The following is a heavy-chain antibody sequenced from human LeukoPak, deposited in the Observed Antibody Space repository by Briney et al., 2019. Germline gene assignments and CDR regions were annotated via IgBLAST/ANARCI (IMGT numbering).Heavy chain of an antibody. J-gene: IGHJ4*02. D-gene: IGHD6-19*01. V-gene: IGHV4-39*01. CDR2: IYYSGST. Sequence: PSETLSLTCTVSGGSISSSSYYWGWIRQPPGKGLEWIGSIYYSGSTYYSPSLKSRVTISVDTSKNQFSLKLNSLTAADTAVYYCARAGNSGWYYFDYWGQGTLVTVSS. CDR3: ARAGNSGWYYFDY. CDR1: GGSISSSSYY.